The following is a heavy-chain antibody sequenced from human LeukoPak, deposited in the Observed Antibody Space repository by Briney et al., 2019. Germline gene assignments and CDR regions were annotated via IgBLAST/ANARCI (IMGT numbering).Heavy chain of an antibody. CDR2: ISYSGTT. CDR1: GGSISSFY. J-gene: IGHJ3*01. D-gene: IGHD5/OR15-5a*01. CDR3: AREKGLHQAFDL. Sequence: SETLSLTCTVSGGSISSFYWSWIRQPPGKGLEYIGYISYSGTTSYNPSLKSRVTISVDTSKNQFSLKLTSVTAADTAVYYCAREKGLHQAFDLSGQGTMVTVSS. V-gene: IGHV4-59*01.